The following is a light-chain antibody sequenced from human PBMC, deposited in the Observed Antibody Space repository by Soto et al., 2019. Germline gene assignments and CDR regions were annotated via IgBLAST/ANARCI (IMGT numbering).Light chain of an antibody. J-gene: IGLJ1*01. V-gene: IGLV1-44*01. CDR2: SNN. CDR3: AAWGDSLNGYV. CDR1: SSNIGSNT. Sequence: QSVLTQPPSASGTPGQRVTSSCSGSSSNIGSNTVNWYRQLPGTAPKLLIYSNNQRPSGVPDRFSGSKSGTSASLAISGLXSDDEADYYCAAWGDSLNGYVFGTGTKVTVL.